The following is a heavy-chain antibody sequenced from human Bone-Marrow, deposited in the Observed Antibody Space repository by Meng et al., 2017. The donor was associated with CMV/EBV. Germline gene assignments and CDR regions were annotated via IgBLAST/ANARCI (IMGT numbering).Heavy chain of an antibody. J-gene: IGHJ5*02. D-gene: IGHD2-2*01. CDR1: GFTFSSYW. Sequence: GGSLRLSCAASGFTFSSYWMHWVRQAPGKGLVWVSRINSDGSSTSYADSVKGRFTISRDNAKNTLYLQMNSLRAEDTAVYYCARTGYCSSTSCRRRWFDPWGQGTLVTVSS. CDR2: INSDGSST. CDR3: ARTGYCSSTSCRRRWFDP. V-gene: IGHV3-74*01.